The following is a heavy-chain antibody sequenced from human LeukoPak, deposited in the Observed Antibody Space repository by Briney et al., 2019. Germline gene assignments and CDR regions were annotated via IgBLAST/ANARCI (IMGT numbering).Heavy chain of an antibody. Sequence: ASVKVSCKASGYTFTTYYIHWVRQAPGQGLEWMGLINPSGGSTSYAQKFQGRVTMTRDTSTSTVYMELSSLRSEDTAVYYCARADSSGYHAPCDYWGQGTLVTVSS. CDR3: ARADSSGYHAPCDY. CDR1: GYTFTTYY. CDR2: INPSGGST. V-gene: IGHV1-46*01. D-gene: IGHD3-22*01. J-gene: IGHJ4*02.